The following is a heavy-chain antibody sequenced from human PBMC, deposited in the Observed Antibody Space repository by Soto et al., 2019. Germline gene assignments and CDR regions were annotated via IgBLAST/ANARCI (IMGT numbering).Heavy chain of an antibody. J-gene: IGHJ4*02. CDR3: ARGRTGTPSFDS. D-gene: IGHD1-7*01. V-gene: IGHV4-34*01. Sequence: SETLSLTCAVYGGSFSGYYWSWIRQPPGKGLEWIGEINHSGSTNYNPSLKSRVTISVDTSKNQFSLKLSSVTAADTAVYYCARGRTGTPSFDSWGQGTLVTVSS. CDR2: INHSGST. CDR1: GGSFSGYY.